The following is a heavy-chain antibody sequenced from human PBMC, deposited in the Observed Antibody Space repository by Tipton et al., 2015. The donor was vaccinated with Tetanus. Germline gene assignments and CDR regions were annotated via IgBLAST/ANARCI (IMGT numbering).Heavy chain of an antibody. J-gene: IGHJ4*02. CDR2: VYHSGAT. CDR1: GSSISRSSHY. D-gene: IGHD5-12*01. CDR3: ARANNDYPKKGPFDY. Sequence: TLSLTCTVSGSSISRSSHYWIWIRQPPGKEPEWVGYVYHSGATNYHPSLKSRLAISADTSKNQFSLNLRSVITADTAVYYCARANNDYPKKGPFDYWGQGILVTVSS. V-gene: IGHV4-61*01.